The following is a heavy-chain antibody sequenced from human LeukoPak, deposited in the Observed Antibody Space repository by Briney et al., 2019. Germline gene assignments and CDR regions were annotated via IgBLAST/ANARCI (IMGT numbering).Heavy chain of an antibody. CDR1: GGSISSYY. CDR2: VFYSGGT. Sequence: SETLSLTCTVSGGSISSYYWGWIRQTPGERLEWIGSVFYSGGTYYNPSLKSRVTISVDTSKNQFSLKLSSVTAADTAVYYCARRDNEYVFDFWGQGTLVTVSS. CDR3: ARRDNEYVFDF. V-gene: IGHV4-39*01. D-gene: IGHD3-16*01. J-gene: IGHJ4*02.